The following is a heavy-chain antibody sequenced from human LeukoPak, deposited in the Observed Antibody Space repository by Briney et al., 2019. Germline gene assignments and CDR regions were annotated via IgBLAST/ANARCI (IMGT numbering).Heavy chain of an antibody. D-gene: IGHD6-6*01. CDR1: VFTFSSYA. Sequence: GGALRLSCAASVFTFSSYAMCWVRQAPGKGLEWVSAISGSGGSTYYADSVKGGFTISRDNSKNTLFLQMISLKPEVRAVYYCAKDEGSSSELPPPHSFDYWGQGTLVTVSS. V-gene: IGHV3-23*01. J-gene: IGHJ4*02. CDR2: ISGSGGST. CDR3: AKDEGSSSELPPPHSFDY.